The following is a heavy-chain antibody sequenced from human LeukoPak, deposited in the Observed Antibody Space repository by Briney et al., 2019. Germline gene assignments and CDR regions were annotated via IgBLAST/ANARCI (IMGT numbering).Heavy chain of an antibody. CDR3: ASLFRDDVFDI. CDR1: GYSFANNW. CDR2: VDPSDSYT. D-gene: IGHD3-10*01. Sequence: GESLKISCKGSGYSFANNWIAWVRQMPGKGLEWMGRVDPSDSYTNYSPSFQGHVSISADKSISTAYLQWRSLKASDTAMYYCASLFRDDVFDIWGQGTMVTVSS. V-gene: IGHV5-10-1*01. J-gene: IGHJ3*02.